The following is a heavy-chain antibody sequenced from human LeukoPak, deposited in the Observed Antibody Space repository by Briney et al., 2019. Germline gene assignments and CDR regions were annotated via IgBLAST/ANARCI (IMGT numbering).Heavy chain of an antibody. CDR2: IYHSGST. Sequence: SETLSLTCAVSGYSISSGYYWGWIRQPPGKGLEWIGSIYHSGSTNYNPSLKSRVTISVDTSKNQFSLKLSSVTAADTAVYYCARDLVAVAGTEYYFDYWGQGTLVTVSS. CDR1: GYSISSGYY. J-gene: IGHJ4*02. V-gene: IGHV4-38-2*02. CDR3: ARDLVAVAGTEYYFDY. D-gene: IGHD6-19*01.